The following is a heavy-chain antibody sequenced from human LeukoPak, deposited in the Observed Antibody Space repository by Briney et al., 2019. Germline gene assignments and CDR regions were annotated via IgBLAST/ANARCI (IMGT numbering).Heavy chain of an antibody. CDR3: ARVDYGDYVYY. J-gene: IGHJ4*02. Sequence: PSETLSLTCAVYGGSFSGYYWSWIRQPPGKGLEWIGEINHSGSTNYNPSLKSRVTISVDTSKNQFSLKLSSVTAADTAVYYCARVDYGDYVYYWGQGTLVTVSS. CDR1: GGSFSGYY. V-gene: IGHV4-34*01. CDR2: INHSGST. D-gene: IGHD4-17*01.